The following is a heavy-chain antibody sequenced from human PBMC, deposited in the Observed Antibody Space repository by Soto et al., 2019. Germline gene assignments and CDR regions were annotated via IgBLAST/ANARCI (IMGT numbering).Heavy chain of an antibody. CDR1: GFTFSSYA. D-gene: IGHD3-10*01. CDR2: ISYDGSNK. CDR3: ARDGAGGSGSYPQYYYYYYGMDV. V-gene: IGHV3-30-3*01. Sequence: GGSLRLSCAASGFTFSSYAMHWVRQAPGKGLEWVAVISYDGSNKYYADSVKGRFTISRDNSKNTLYLQMNSLRAEDTAVYYCARDGAGGSGSYPQYYYYYYGMDVWGQGTTVTVSS. J-gene: IGHJ6*02.